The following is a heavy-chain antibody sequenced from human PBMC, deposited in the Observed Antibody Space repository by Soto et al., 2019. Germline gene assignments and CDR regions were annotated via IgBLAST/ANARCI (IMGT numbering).Heavy chain of an antibody. CDR1: GFTFSSYE. D-gene: IGHD2-8*01. Sequence: GGSLRLSCAASGFTFSSYEMNWVRQAPGKGLEWVSYISSSGSTIYYADSVKGRFTISRDNAKNSLYLQMNSLRAADTAIYYCVGRLTSIYNYFDSWGQGTQVTVSS. CDR3: VGRLTSIYNYFDS. V-gene: IGHV3-48*03. J-gene: IGHJ4*02. CDR2: ISSSGSTI.